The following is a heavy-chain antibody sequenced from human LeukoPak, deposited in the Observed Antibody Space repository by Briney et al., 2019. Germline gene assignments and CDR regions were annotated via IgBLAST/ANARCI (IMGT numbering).Heavy chain of an antibody. CDR3: ARTSTAYSSSWYVY. Sequence: GASVKVSCKASGYTFTGYYMHWVRQAPGQGLEWMGWINPNSGGTNYAQKFQGRVTMTGDTSISTAYMELSRLRSGDTAVYYCARTSTAYSSSWYVYWGQGTLVTVSS. D-gene: IGHD6-13*01. CDR2: INPNSGGT. V-gene: IGHV1-2*02. J-gene: IGHJ4*02. CDR1: GYTFTGYY.